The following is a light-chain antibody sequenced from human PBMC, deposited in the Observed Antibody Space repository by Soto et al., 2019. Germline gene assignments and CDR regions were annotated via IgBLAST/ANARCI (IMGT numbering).Light chain of an antibody. CDR3: QQYGSSGT. V-gene: IGKV3-20*01. Sequence: EVVWTQSPATLSLSPGERATLSCRASQSVSNNYLAWYQQKPGQAPRLLIYGASNRATGIPDRFSGSGSGTDFTLTISRLEPEDFAVYYCQQYGSSGTFGQGTKVDIK. CDR2: GAS. CDR1: QSVSNNY. J-gene: IGKJ1*01.